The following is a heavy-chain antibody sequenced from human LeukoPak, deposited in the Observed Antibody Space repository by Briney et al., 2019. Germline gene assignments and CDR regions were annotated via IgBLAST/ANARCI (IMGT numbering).Heavy chain of an antibody. CDR1: GFTFSRDA. J-gene: IGHJ4*02. CDR3: ARDTWGFEN. Sequence: GGSLRLSCAASGFTFSRDAMNWVRQAPGKGLEWVSFISITSSTKYYADAVRGRFSISRDNARNSLYLQMDSLRAEDTAVYFCARDTWGFENWGQGTLVTVSS. V-gene: IGHV3-48*04. D-gene: IGHD3-16*01. CDR2: ISITSSTK.